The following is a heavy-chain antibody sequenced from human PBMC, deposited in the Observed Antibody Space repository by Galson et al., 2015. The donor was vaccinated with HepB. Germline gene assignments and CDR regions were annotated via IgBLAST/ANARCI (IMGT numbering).Heavy chain of an antibody. CDR3: ARDLRIGFNDYGDYMEY. CDR1: GGTFSSYT. CDR2: IIPILGIA. V-gene: IGHV1-69*04. D-gene: IGHD4-17*01. Sequence: SVKVSCKASGGTFSSYTISWVRQAPGQGLEWMGRIIPILGIANYAQKFQGRVTITADKSTSTAYMELSSLRSEDTAVYYCARDLRIGFNDYGDYMEYWGQGTLVTVSS. J-gene: IGHJ4*02.